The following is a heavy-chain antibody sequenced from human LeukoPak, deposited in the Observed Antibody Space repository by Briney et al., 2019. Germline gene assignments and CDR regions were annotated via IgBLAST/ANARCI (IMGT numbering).Heavy chain of an antibody. Sequence: PGGSLRLSCAASGFAFSTYSMSWVLQSPGKGLEWVSRISSGSDTIYYADSVKGRFTISRDNAKNSLYLQMNRLRADDTAVYYCARGSSEVLLWFGESPNWGQGTMVTVSS. CDR1: GFAFSTYS. V-gene: IGHV3-48*01. CDR2: ISSGSDTI. D-gene: IGHD3-10*01. J-gene: IGHJ3*01. CDR3: ARGSSEVLLWFGESPN.